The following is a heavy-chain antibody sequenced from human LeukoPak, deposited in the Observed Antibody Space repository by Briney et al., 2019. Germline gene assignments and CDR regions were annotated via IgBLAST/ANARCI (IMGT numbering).Heavy chain of an antibody. V-gene: IGHV4-4*09. J-gene: IGHJ4*02. CDR1: VGSISGYY. CDR3: ARRAVAENYFDY. Sequence: SETVSLTCTVSVGSISGYYWSWIRQPLGKGLEWIGYIYSSGSTTYNSSLKSRVTISVDTSKNQFSLKLSSVTAADTAVYYCARRAVAENYFDYWGQGTLVTVSS. CDR2: IYSSGST. D-gene: IGHD6-19*01.